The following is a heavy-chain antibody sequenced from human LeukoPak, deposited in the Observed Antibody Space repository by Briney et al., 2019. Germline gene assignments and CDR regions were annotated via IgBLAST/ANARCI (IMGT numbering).Heavy chain of an antibody. CDR2: ISHSGST. CDR1: GGSFSDYY. V-gene: IGHV4-34*01. Sequence: SETLSLTCAVYGGSFSDYYWNWIRQPPGKGLEWIGEISHSGSTNYNPSLKSRVTISVDTSKNQFSLKLSSVTAADTAVYYCASGQTQTYNWFDPWGQGTLVTVSS. CDR3: ASGQTQTYNWFDP. J-gene: IGHJ5*02. D-gene: IGHD3-10*01.